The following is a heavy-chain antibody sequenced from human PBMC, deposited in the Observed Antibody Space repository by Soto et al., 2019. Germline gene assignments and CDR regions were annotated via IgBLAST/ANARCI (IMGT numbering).Heavy chain of an antibody. J-gene: IGHJ4*02. Sequence: GESLKISCKGSGFSFTSYWIGWVRQMPGKGLEWMGVIYPDDSDIIYSPSFQGQVTFSADKSINTAYLQWGSLKASDTAMYYCARKLLGSGTYYFDYWGQGTLVTVSS. CDR2: IYPDDSDI. CDR1: GFSFTSYW. CDR3: ARKLLGSGTYYFDY. V-gene: IGHV5-51*01. D-gene: IGHD3-10*01.